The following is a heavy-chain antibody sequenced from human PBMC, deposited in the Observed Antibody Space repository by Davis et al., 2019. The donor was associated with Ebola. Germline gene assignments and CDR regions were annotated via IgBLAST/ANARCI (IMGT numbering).Heavy chain of an antibody. CDR2: INPNSGGT. J-gene: IGHJ5*02. Sequence: ASVKVSCKASGYTFTGYYMHWVRQAPGQGLEWMGWINPNSGGTKYAQKFQGWVTMTRDTSISTAYMELSRLRSDDTAVYYCARASTVVRENWFDPWGQGTLVTVSS. D-gene: IGHD4-23*01. V-gene: IGHV1-2*04. CDR1: GYTFTGYY. CDR3: ARASTVVRENWFDP.